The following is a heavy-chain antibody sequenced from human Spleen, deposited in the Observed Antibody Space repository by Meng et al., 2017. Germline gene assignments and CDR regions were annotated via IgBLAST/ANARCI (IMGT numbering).Heavy chain of an antibody. CDR1: GFTFSSYG. CDR2: ISFEGRNK. J-gene: IGHJ4*02. D-gene: IGHD4-17*01. Sequence: GESLKISCAASGFTFSSYGMHWVRQAPGKGLEWVALISFEGRNKYYADSVKGRFTVSRDNSKNTLYLQMNSLRTEDTAVYYCARGTRGYGDYTAQFEYWGQGTLVTVSS. CDR3: ARGTRGYGDYTAQFEY. V-gene: IGHV3-30*19.